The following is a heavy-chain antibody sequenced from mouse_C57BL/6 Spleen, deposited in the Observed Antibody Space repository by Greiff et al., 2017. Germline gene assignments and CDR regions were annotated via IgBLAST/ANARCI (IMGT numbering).Heavy chain of an antibody. D-gene: IGHD2-5*01. V-gene: IGHV5-9-1*02. Sequence: EVQLVESGEGLVKPGGSLKLSCAASGFTFSSYAMSWVRQTPEKRLEWVAYISSGGDYIYYADTVKGRFTISRDNARNTLYLQMSSLKSEDTAMYYCTRDAYYSINRGFAYWGQGTLVTVSA. CDR2: ISSGGDYI. CDR1: GFTFSSYA. J-gene: IGHJ3*01. CDR3: TRDAYYSINRGFAY.